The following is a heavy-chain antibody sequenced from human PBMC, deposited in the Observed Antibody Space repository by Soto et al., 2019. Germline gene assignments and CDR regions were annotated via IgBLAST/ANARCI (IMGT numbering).Heavy chain of an antibody. Sequence: PSETLSLTCTVSGGSISSYYWSWIRQPPGKGLEWIGYIYYSGSTNYNPSLKSRVTISVDTSKNQFSLKLSSVTAADTAVYYCAIGGYGDYDYWGQGTLVTVSS. J-gene: IGHJ4*02. CDR3: AIGGYGDYDY. CDR2: IYYSGST. CDR1: GGSISSYY. V-gene: IGHV4-59*01. D-gene: IGHD4-17*01.